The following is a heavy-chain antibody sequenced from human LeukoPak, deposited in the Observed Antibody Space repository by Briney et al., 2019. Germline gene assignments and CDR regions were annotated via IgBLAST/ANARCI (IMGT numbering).Heavy chain of an antibody. CDR1: GFTFDDYA. J-gene: IGHJ3*02. D-gene: IGHD5-18*01. Sequence: GRSLRLSCAASGFTFDDYAMHWVRQAPGKGLEWVSGISWNSGRIGYVDCVKGRFTISRDNAKNSLYLQMNSLRAEDTALYYCAKAFPVDTAAFDIWGQGTMVTVSS. V-gene: IGHV3-9*01. CDR3: AKAFPVDTAAFDI. CDR2: ISWNSGRI.